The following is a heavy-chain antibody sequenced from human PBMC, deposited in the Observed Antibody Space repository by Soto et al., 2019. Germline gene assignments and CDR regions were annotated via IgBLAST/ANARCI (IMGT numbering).Heavy chain of an antibody. Sequence: PSETLSLTCAVYGGSFSGYYWSWIRQPPGKGLEWIGEINHSGSTNYNPSLKSRVTISVDTSKNQFSLKLSSVTAADTAVYYCARGPPSTMVRGVIYMDVWGKGTTVT. CDR3: ARGPPSTMVRGVIYMDV. CDR2: INHSGST. CDR1: GGSFSGYY. D-gene: IGHD3-10*01. J-gene: IGHJ6*03. V-gene: IGHV4-34*01.